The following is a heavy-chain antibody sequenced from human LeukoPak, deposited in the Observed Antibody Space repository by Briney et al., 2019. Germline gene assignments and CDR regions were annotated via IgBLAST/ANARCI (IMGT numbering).Heavy chain of an antibody. Sequence: ASVKVSCKASGYTFTSYGISWVRQAPGQGLEWMGWISAYNGNTNYAQKLQGRVTMTTDTSTSTAYMELRSLRSDDTAVYYCARGEVDIVATIIHPFDYWGQGTLVTVSS. CDR2: ISAYNGNT. CDR3: ARGEVDIVATIIHPFDY. J-gene: IGHJ4*02. CDR1: GYTFTSYG. V-gene: IGHV1-18*01. D-gene: IGHD5-12*01.